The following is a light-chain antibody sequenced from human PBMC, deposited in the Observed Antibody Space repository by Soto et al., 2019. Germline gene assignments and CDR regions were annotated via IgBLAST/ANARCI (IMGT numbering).Light chain of an antibody. J-gene: IGKJ4*01. CDR3: QQSYSTPLT. V-gene: IGKV1-39*01. CDR1: QSISSN. Sequence: DIQMTQPPSSLSASVGDRVTITCRASQSISSNLNWYQQKPGKAPKLLIYAASSLQSGVPSRFSGGGSGTDFTLTISSLQPEDFATYSCQQSYSTPLTFGGGTKVDI. CDR2: AAS.